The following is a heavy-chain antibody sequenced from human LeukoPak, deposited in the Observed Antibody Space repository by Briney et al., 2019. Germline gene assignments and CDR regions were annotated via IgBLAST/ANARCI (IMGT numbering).Heavy chain of an antibody. CDR1: GYTFTSYG. CDR3: AKLPIAGTFQH. D-gene: IGHD1-7*01. CDR2: ISGYNGNT. J-gene: IGHJ1*01. Sequence: GASVKVSCKASGYTFTSYGISWVRQAPGQGLEWMGWISGYNGNTNYAQTFQGRVTLTTDTSRSTAYMELRSLRSDDTAVYYCAKLPIAGTFQHWGQGTLVTLSS. V-gene: IGHV1-18*01.